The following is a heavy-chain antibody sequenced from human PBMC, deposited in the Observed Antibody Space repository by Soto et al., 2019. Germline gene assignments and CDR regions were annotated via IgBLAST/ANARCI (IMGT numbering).Heavy chain of an antibody. CDR1: GFTFSSYA. CDR2: ILGSGGNT. Sequence: SVGSLRLSCAASGFTFSSYAMSWVRQAPGKGLEWVSTILGSGGNTYYADSVKGRFTISRDNSKNTLYLQMNGLRAADTAVYYCAKGNYGGNPGSDYWGQGTQVTVSS. V-gene: IGHV3-23*01. D-gene: IGHD4-17*01. J-gene: IGHJ4*02. CDR3: AKGNYGGNPGSDY.